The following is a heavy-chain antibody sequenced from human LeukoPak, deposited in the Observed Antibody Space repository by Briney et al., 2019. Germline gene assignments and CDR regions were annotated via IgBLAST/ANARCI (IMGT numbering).Heavy chain of an antibody. J-gene: IGHJ4*02. CDR3: ARDRLTGSSGFDY. CDR1: GYTLTDHH. CDR2: INPNSGGT. Sequence: ASVKVSCKASGYTLTDHHILWLRQVPGQGLEWMGWINPNSGGTNYAQKFQGRVTMTRDTSISTAYMELSRLRSDDTAVYYCARDRLTGSSGFDYWGQGTLVTVSS. D-gene: IGHD3-9*01. V-gene: IGHV1-2*02.